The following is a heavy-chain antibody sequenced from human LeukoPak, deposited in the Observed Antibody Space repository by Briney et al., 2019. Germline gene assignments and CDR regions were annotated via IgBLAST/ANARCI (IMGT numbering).Heavy chain of an antibody. CDR1: GGSISSYY. CDR3: ASSMVRGVEKDYYYYYMDV. J-gene: IGHJ6*03. CDR2: IYYSGST. D-gene: IGHD3-10*01. Sequence: SETLSLTCTVSGGSISSYYWSWIRQPPGKGLEWIGYIYYSGSTNYNPSLKSRVTISVDTSKNQFSLKLSSVTAADTAVYYCASSMVRGVEKDYYYYYMDVWGKGTTVTVSS. V-gene: IGHV4-59*01.